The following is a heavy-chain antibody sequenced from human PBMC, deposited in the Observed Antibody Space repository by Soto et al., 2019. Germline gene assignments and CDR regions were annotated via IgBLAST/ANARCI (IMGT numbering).Heavy chain of an antibody. CDR2: IYHGGST. V-gene: IGHV4-4*02. D-gene: IGHD3-16*01. J-gene: IGHJ3*02. CDR1: RGSISSNNW. CDR3: AGEGGSITTRGPFDI. Sequence: QVQLQESGPGLVKPSGTLSLTCTVTRGSISSNNWWSWVRLSPGKGLEWIGEIYHGGSTNYNPSLMSRVAISIDESRNQFSLRLRSVTAADTAVYYCAGEGGSITTRGPFDIWGQGTLVTVSS.